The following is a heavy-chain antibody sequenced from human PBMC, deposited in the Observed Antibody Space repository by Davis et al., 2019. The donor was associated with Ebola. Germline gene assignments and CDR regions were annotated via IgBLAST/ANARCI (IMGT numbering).Heavy chain of an antibody. CDR2: MNPNSGNT. V-gene: IGHV1-8*01. J-gene: IGHJ4*02. CDR1: GYTFTSYD. Sequence: ASVHVSCKASGYTFTSYDINWARQATGQGLEWMGWMNPNSGNTGYAQKFQGRVTMTRNTSISTAYMELSSLRSADTAVYYCARGRFLEWLFAGGYWGQGTLVTVSS. CDR3: ARGRFLEWLFAGGY. D-gene: IGHD3-3*01.